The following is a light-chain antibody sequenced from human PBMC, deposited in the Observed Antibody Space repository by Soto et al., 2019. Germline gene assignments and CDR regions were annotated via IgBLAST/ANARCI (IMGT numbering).Light chain of an antibody. Sequence: QLVLTQSPSASASLGASVKLTCTLNSGHSNYAIALHQQQPEKGPRYLMKLNSDGSHTKGDGIPDRFSGSSSGAERYLTIASLQSEDEADYYCQTWGTGIRVFGGGTKLTVL. CDR3: QTWGTGIRV. V-gene: IGLV4-69*01. CDR2: LNSDGSH. CDR1: SGHSNYA. J-gene: IGLJ3*02.